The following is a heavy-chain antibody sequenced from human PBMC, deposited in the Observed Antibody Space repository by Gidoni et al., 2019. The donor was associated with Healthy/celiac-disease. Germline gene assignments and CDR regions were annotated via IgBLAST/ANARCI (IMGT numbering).Heavy chain of an antibody. CDR1: GFPFSSYA. D-gene: IGHD4-4*01. CDR2: ISYDGSNK. CDR3: ASLHDYSNYYYYGMDV. J-gene: IGHJ6*02. Sequence: QVQLVESGGGVVQPGRSLRLSCSASGFPFSSYAMHWVRQAPGKGLEWVAVISYDGSNKYYADSVKGRFTISRDNSKNTLYLQMNSLRAEDTAVYYCASLHDYSNYYYYGMDVWGQGTTVTVSS. V-gene: IGHV3-30-3*01.